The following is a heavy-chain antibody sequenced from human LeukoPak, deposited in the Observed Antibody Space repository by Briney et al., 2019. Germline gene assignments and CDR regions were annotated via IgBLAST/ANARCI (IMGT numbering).Heavy chain of an antibody. J-gene: IGHJ6*02. CDR1: GYTFTSYG. CDR3: ARGLEKSSLVYYYYYYGMDV. V-gene: IGHV1-8*02. D-gene: IGHD2-8*02. Sequence: ASVKVSCKASGYTFTSYGISWVRQAPGQGLEWMGWMNPNSGNTGYAQKFQGRVTMTRNTSISTAYMELSSLRSEDTAVYYCARGLEKSSLVYYYYYYGMDVWGQGTTVTVSS. CDR2: MNPNSGNT.